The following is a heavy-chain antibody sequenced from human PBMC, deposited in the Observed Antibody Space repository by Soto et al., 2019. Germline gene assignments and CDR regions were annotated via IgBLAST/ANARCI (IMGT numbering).Heavy chain of an antibody. Sequence: GGSLRLSCAASGSTFSNAWMNWVRQAPGKGLEWVGRIKSKTDGGTTDYAAPVKGRFTISRDDSKNTLYLQMNSLKTEDTAVYHCTHSGYDFGHYYYGMDVWGQGTTVTVSS. CDR1: GSTFSNAW. V-gene: IGHV3-15*07. D-gene: IGHD5-12*01. CDR2: IKSKTDGGTT. CDR3: THSGYDFGHYYYGMDV. J-gene: IGHJ6*02.